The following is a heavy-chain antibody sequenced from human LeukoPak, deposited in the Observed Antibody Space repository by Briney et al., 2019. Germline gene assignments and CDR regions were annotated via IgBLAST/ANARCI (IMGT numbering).Heavy chain of an antibody. J-gene: IGHJ6*02. CDR3: AKAYCSSTSCYGRYYYGMDV. V-gene: IGHV3-23*01. Sequence: GGSLRLSCAASGFTFSSYAMSWVRQAPGKGLEWVSAISGSGGSTYYADSVKGRFTISRANSKNTLYLQMNSLRAEDTAVYYCAKAYCSSTSCYGRYYYGMDVWGQGTTVTVSS. D-gene: IGHD2-2*01. CDR2: ISGSGGST. CDR1: GFTFSSYA.